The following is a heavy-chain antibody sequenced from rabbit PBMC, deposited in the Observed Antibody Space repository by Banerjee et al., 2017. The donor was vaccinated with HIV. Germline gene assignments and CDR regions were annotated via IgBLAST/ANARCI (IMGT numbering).Heavy chain of an antibody. D-gene: IGHD4-1*01. V-gene: IGHV1S40*01. Sequence: QSLEESGGGLVKPEGSLTLTCTASGFDFSAYWMCWVRQAPGKGLEWIGCIYNGDGFTWYARWVKGRFTISKTSSTMVTLQMTGLTAADTATYFCARDSSYSGGYSLDLWGPGTLVTVS. J-gene: IGHJ4*01. CDR2: IYNGDGFT. CDR1: GFDFSAYW. CDR3: ARDSSYSGGYSLDL.